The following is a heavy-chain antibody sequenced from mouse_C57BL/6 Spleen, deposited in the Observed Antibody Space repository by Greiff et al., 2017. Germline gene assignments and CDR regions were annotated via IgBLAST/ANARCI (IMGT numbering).Heavy chain of an antibody. D-gene: IGHD2-3*01. CDR3: VRRDGYYVEFAY. J-gene: IGHJ3*01. CDR2: IRSKSNNYAT. Sequence: EVQGVESGGGLVQPKGSLKLSCAASGFSFNTYAMNWVRQAPGKGLEWVARIRSKSNNYATYYADSVKDRFTISRDDSESMLYLQMNNLKTEDTAMYYCVRRDGYYVEFAYWGQGTLVTVSA. V-gene: IGHV10-1*01. CDR1: GFSFNTYA.